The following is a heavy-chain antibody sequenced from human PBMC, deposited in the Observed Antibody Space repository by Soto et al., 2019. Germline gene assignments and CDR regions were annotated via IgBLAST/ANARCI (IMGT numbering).Heavy chain of an antibody. J-gene: IGHJ6*02. CDR1: GFTFSSYA. CDR3: AKFGEYSSSWYGSYYYYYYGMDV. V-gene: IGHV3-23*01. CDR2: ISGSGGST. Sequence: GGSLRLSCAASGFTFSSYAMSWVRQAPGKGLEWVPAISGSGGSTYYADSVKGRFTISRDNSKNTLYLQMNSLRAEDTAVYYCAKFGEYSSSWYGSYYYYYYGMDVWGQGTTVTASS. D-gene: IGHD6-13*01.